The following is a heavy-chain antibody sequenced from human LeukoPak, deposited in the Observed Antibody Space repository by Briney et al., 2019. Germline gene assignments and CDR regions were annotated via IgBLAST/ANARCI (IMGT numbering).Heavy chain of an antibody. CDR1: GGSISDGGYY. Sequence: SQTLSLTCAVSGGSISDGGYYWSWICQHPGKGLEWIGYIYDSGATYYSPALQSRVAISVDTSDNKFSLKLRSLTAADTAVYYCARGGDRRGFDYWGQGTLVTVSS. CDR2: IYDSGAT. CDR3: ARGGDRRGFDY. V-gene: IGHV4-31*11. J-gene: IGHJ4*02. D-gene: IGHD1-14*01.